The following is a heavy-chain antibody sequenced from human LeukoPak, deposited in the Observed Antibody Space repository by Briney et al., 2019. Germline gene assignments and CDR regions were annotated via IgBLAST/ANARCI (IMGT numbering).Heavy chain of an antibody. CDR2: IYYSGST. V-gene: IGHV4-59*01. CDR3: ARVPLDFWSGYPQYYFDY. Sequence: PSETLSLPCPVSGGSISSYYWSWIRQPPGKGLEWIGYIYYSGSTNYNPSLKSRVTISVDTSKNQFPLKLSSVTAADTAVYYCARVPLDFWSGYPQYYFDYWGLGTLVTVSS. D-gene: IGHD3-3*01. J-gene: IGHJ4*02. CDR1: GGSISSYY.